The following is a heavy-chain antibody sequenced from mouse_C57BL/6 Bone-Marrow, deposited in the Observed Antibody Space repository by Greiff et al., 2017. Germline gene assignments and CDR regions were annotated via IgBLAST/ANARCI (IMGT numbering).Heavy chain of an antibody. CDR2: IDPETGGT. CDR1: GYTFTVYE. J-gene: IGHJ1*03. V-gene: IGHV1-15*01. Sequence: VQLQQSGAELVRPGASVTLSCKASGYTFTVYEMHWVKQTPVHGLEWIGAIDPETGGTAYNQKFKGKAILTADKSSSTAYMELRSLTSEDSAVYYCTRYGYHWYFDVWGTGTTVTVSS. CDR3: TRYGYHWYFDV. D-gene: IGHD2-2*01.